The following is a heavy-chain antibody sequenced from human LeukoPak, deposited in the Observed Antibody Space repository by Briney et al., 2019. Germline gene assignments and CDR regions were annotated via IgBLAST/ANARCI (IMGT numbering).Heavy chain of an antibody. J-gene: IGHJ4*02. D-gene: IGHD1-26*01. CDR3: ATPLYSGSYYPFDY. CDR2: IYPGDSDT. V-gene: IGHV5-51*03. CDR1: GYIFTSYW. Sequence: PGASLQISCKGSGYIFTSYWIGWVRQLPGKGLEWMGIIYPGDSDTRYSPSFQGQVTISADKSISTAYLQWSSLKASDTAMYYCATPLYSGSYYPFDYWGQGTLVTVSS.